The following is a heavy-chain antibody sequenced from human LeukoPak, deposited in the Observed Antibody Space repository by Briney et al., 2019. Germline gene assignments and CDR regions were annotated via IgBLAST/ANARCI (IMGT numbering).Heavy chain of an antibody. CDR1: GFNFNDYA. Sequence: GRSLRLSCAVSGFNFNDYAMHWVRQAPGKGPEWVSYISSRSSTIYYADSVKGRFTFSRDNAMNSLFLQMNSLRAEDTAVYYCARDVHGGAFDYWGQGTLVTVSS. D-gene: IGHD4-23*01. V-gene: IGHV3-48*04. CDR3: ARDVHGGAFDY. CDR2: ISSRSSTI. J-gene: IGHJ4*02.